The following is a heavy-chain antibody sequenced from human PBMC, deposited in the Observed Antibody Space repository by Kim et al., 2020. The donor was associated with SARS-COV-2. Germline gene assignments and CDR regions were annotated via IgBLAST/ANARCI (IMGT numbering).Heavy chain of an antibody. CDR2: ITHGGGR. J-gene: IGHJ3*01. D-gene: IGHD5-12*01. Sequence: SETLSLTCAVSGDSFTAYHWTWIRQSPAKGLKWIGDITHGGGRRFNPSLESRVTMSIDTSKNHFSLNLRSATAADMAVYFCAGDRDGYRAWGQGT. V-gene: IGHV4-34*01. CDR3: AGDRDGYRA. CDR1: GDSFTAYH.